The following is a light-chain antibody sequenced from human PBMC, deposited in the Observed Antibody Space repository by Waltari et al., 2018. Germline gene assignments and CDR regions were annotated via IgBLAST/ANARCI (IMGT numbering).Light chain of an antibody. Sequence: DIVVTQSPDSLTVSLGERATINCKSSKTLLFDSDKKNYMAWYQQKPGLPPRLLVYWATTRQPGVPDRFSGSGSGTDFSLTIDNLQPEDVAVYYCHQYVTAPWTLGQGTRLEI. J-gene: IGKJ1*01. CDR2: WAT. CDR3: HQYVTAPWT. V-gene: IGKV4-1*01. CDR1: KTLLFDSDKKNY.